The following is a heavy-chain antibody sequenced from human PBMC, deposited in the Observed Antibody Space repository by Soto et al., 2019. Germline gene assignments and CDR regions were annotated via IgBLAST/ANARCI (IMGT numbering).Heavy chain of an antibody. V-gene: IGHV3-66*01. D-gene: IGHD3-3*01. CDR1: GFTVSSNY. J-gene: IGHJ6*03. Sequence: GGSLRLSCAASGFTVSSNYMSWVRQAPGKGLEWVSVIYSGGSTYYADSEKGRFTISRDNSKNTLYLQMNSLRAEDTAVYYCARESGSWIFGVVIGSAARPPHSYYTDVWGKGTTVTVSS. CDR3: ARESGSWIFGVVIGSAARPPHSYYTDV. CDR2: IYSGGST.